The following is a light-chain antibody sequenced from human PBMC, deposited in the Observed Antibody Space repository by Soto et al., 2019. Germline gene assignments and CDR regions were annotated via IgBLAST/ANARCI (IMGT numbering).Light chain of an antibody. J-gene: IGKJ1*01. CDR1: QGISSY. V-gene: IGKV1-8*01. Sequence: AIRMTQSPSSFSASTGDRVTITCRASQGISSYLAWYQQKPGKAPKLLIYAASTLQSGVPSRFGGIGSGTDFPLTTSSLQSEDFETYYCQQYKSNPRTSGKGTKV. CDR2: AAS. CDR3: QQYKSNPRT.